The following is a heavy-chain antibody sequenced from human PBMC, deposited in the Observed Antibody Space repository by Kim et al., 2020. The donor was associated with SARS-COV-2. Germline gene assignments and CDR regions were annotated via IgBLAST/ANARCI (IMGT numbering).Heavy chain of an antibody. CDR3: ARDYYDSSGYFYYYYGMDV. Sequence: ASVKVSCKASGYTFTTYGISWVRQAPGKGLEWIGWISGYNGNTKYAQKLQGRVTMTTDTSTSTAYMELRSLRSEDTAVYYCARDYYDSSGYFYYYYGMDVWGQGTTVTVTS. D-gene: IGHD3-22*01. CDR2: ISGYNGNT. J-gene: IGHJ6*02. V-gene: IGHV1-18*01. CDR1: GYTFTTYG.